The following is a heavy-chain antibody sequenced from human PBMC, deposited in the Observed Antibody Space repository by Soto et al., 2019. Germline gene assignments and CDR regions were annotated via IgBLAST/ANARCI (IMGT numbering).Heavy chain of an antibody. J-gene: IGHJ4*02. V-gene: IGHV1-2*02. CDR1: GYTFTNYY. D-gene: IGHD3-10*01. Sequence: GASVKVSCKASGYTFTNYYIHWVRQAPGQGLEWMGWINPHRGSTNSAQMFQGRVTMTRDTSSSTVYTVYMELSSLTSDDTAVYYCVRVGPTMVRGALSYFDFWGQGTLVTVSS. CDR2: INPHRGST. CDR3: VRVGPTMVRGALSYFDF.